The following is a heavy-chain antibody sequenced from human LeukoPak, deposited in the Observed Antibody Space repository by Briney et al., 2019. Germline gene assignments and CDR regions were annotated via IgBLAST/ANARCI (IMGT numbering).Heavy chain of an antibody. J-gene: IGHJ3*02. V-gene: IGHV4-34*01. CDR1: GGSFSGYY. Sequence: SETLSLTCAVYGGSFSGYYWSWIRQPPGKGLEWIGEINHSGSTNYNPSLQSRVTISVDTSKNQFSLKLSSVTAADTAVYYCARGLVEMATIGAFDIWGQGTMVTVSS. CDR3: ARGLVEMATIGAFDI. CDR2: INHSGST. D-gene: IGHD5-24*01.